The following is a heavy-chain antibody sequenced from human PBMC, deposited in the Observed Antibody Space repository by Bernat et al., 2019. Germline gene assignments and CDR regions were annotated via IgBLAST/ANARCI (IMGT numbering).Heavy chain of an antibody. D-gene: IGHD3-3*01. J-gene: IGHJ4*02. CDR3: ARDSTEYYDFWSGYRKFDY. Sequence: VQLVESGGGVVRPGGSLRLSCAASGFTFDNYGMSWVRQAPGKGLEWVSGISWNGGDTGYVDSVKGRFTISRDSAKNSLYLQMNSLRAEDTAVYYCARDSTEYYDFWSGYRKFDYWGQGTLVTVSS. CDR2: ISWNGGDT. V-gene: IGHV3-20*04. CDR1: GFTFDNYG.